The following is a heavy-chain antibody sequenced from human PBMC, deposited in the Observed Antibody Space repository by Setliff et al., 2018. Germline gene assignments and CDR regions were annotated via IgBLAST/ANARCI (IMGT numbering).Heavy chain of an antibody. V-gene: IGHV4-39*01. CDR1: GDSISSSSYY. CDR3: ARGNACSGGLCDGDYYYYYYMDV. CDR2: IYYNGRT. J-gene: IGHJ6*03. D-gene: IGHD2-15*01. Sequence: PSETLSLTCTVSGDSISSSSYYWGWIRQPPGRGLEWIGSIYYNGRTYYNPSLKSRVTINVDTSKIQFYLRLTSVTAADTAGYYCARGNACSGGLCDGDYYYYYYMDVWAKGTTVTVSS.